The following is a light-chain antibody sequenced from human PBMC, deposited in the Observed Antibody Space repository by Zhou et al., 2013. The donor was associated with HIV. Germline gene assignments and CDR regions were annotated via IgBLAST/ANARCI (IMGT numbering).Light chain of an antibody. Sequence: DIQMTQSPSSLSASVGDRVTITCQASQDISNYLNWYQQKPGKAPKLLIYAASTLQSGVPSRFSGSGSGTDFTLTISSLQPEDFATYYCLQLNSFPRTFGQGTKVEIK. CDR3: LQLNSFPRT. J-gene: IGKJ1*01. CDR1: QDISNY. V-gene: IGKV1-9*01. CDR2: AAS.